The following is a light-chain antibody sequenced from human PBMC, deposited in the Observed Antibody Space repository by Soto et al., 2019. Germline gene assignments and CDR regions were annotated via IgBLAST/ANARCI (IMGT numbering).Light chain of an antibody. CDR1: QTISNF. J-gene: IGKJ2*01. CDR3: QQTYSAPHT. CDR2: SAS. Sequence: DIQMTQSPSSLSASVGDRVTITCRASQTISNFLNWYQKKPGKAPTLLIYSASSLQRGVPANFSGSGSGADFPLTISHVPPEDLATYYCQQTYSAPHTFGQGTKVEIK. V-gene: IGKV1-39*01.